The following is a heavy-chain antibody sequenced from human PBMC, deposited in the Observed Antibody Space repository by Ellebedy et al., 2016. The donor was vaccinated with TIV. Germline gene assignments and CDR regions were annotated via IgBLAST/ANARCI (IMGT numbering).Heavy chain of an antibody. D-gene: IGHD2-2*01. J-gene: IGHJ4*02. V-gene: IGHV3-30*02. Sequence: PGGSLRLSCAASGFTFTTYGMHWVRQAPGKGLEWVAFIRNDGSDKYDAESVKGRFTISRDNSKNTLYLKMNSLRAEDTAVYYCARSTSYDGKYDYWGQGTLVTVSS. CDR1: GFTFTTYG. CDR2: IRNDGSDK. CDR3: ARSTSYDGKYDY.